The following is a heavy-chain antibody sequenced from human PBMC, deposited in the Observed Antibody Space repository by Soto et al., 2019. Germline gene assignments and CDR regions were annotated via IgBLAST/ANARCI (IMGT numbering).Heavy chain of an antibody. CDR3: VRVLDSSWYADL. Sequence: QVQLQESGPGLVKPSETLSLTCSVSGGSVSSASFYWTWIRQAPGTGLEYIGYIYYTGVTNYNPSLSSRVTISLDTSKHQFSLKLNSMTAADTAVYYCVRVLDSSWYADLWGRGTLVTVSS. J-gene: IGHJ2*01. D-gene: IGHD3-22*01. CDR1: GGSVSSASFY. V-gene: IGHV4-61*01. CDR2: IYYTGVT.